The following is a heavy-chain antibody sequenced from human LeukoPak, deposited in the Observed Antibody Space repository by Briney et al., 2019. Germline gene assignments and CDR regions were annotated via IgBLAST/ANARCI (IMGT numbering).Heavy chain of an antibody. CDR1: GGSISNYY. V-gene: IGHV4-59*01. J-gene: IGHJ4*02. D-gene: IGHD3-9*01. CDR2: IYNSGNT. Sequence: SETLSLTCTVSGGSISNYYWSWVRQPPGKGLEWVGYIYNSGNTSYNPSLKSRITISVDTSKKQFSLKLSSATAADTAVYYCARGRYDILTGYWVDFWGQGTLVTVSS. CDR3: ARGRYDILTGYWVDF.